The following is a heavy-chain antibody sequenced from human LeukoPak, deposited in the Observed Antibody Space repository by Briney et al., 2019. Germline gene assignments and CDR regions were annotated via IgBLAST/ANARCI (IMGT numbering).Heavy chain of an antibody. CDR3: AKGGPTGSNYFDF. D-gene: IGHD1-26*01. CDR1: EFTFYNYA. V-gene: IGHV3-23*01. J-gene: IGHJ4*02. CDR2: ISGSGYYS. Sequence: GGSLRLSRAASEFTFYNYAISWVRQAPGEGLEWVSVISGSGYYSYYADSVKGRFTVSRDNSKTTLYLQMNSLRADDTAVYYCAKGGPTGSNYFDFWGQGTLVTVSS.